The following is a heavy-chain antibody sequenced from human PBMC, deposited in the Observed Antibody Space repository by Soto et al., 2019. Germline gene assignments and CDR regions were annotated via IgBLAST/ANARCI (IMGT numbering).Heavy chain of an antibody. CDR1: GGTFSSYA. D-gene: IGHD6-13*01. CDR3: ARDRVAREQQPPLTYWIGHRPEYYYYGMDV. CDR2: IIPIFGTA. J-gene: IGHJ6*02. Sequence: SVKVSCKASGGTFSSYAISWVRQAPGQGLEWMGGIIPIFGTANYAQKFQGRVTITADESTSTAYMELSSLRSEDTAVYYCARDRVAREQQPPLTYWIGHRPEYYYYGMDVWGQGTTVTVS. V-gene: IGHV1-69*13.